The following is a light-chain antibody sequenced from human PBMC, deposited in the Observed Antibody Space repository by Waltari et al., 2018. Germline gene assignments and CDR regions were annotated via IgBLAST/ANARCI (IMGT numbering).Light chain of an antibody. CDR2: DVS. CDR3: TSFTSSRTYV. J-gene: IGLJ1*01. Sequence: QSALTQPVSVSGSPGQSIAISCTGTSSDVGCSDYVFWYQQHPGKVPKLMIYDVSARPSGVSNRFSGSKSGNTASLTISGLQAEDEADYYCTSFTSSRTYVFGTGTKVTVL. CDR1: SSDVGCSDY. V-gene: IGLV2-14*03.